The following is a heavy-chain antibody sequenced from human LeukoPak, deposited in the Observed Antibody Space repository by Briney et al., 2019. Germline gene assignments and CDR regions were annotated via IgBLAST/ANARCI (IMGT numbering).Heavy chain of an antibody. Sequence: GGSLRLSCAASGFTFSDYYMSWIRQAPGKGLEGVSYISSSGSTIYYADSVKGRFTISRDNAKNSLYLQLNSLRAEDTAVYYCASYDYYDSSGAGDYWGQGTLVSVSS. V-gene: IGHV3-11*01. CDR3: ASYDYYDSSGAGDY. J-gene: IGHJ4*02. D-gene: IGHD3-22*01. CDR2: ISSSGSTI. CDR1: GFTFSDYY.